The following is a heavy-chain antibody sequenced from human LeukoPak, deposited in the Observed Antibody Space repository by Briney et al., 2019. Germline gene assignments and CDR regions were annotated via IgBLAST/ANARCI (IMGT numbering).Heavy chain of an antibody. Sequence: QPGRSLRLSCAASGFTFSSYWMSWVRQAPGKGLEWVANIKQEGSEKYYVDSVKGRFTISRDNAKNTLYLQMNSLRAEDTAVYYCARGPGIQLWSDYWGQGTLVTVSS. J-gene: IGHJ4*02. D-gene: IGHD5-18*01. CDR3: ARGPGIQLWSDY. V-gene: IGHV3-7*01. CDR2: IKQEGSEK. CDR1: GFTFSSYW.